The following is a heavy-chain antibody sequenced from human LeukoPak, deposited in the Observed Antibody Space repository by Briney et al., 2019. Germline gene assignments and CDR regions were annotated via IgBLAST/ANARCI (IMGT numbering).Heavy chain of an antibody. CDR3: ARDMDVLDYYYYYMDV. V-gene: IGHV1-18*01. J-gene: IGHJ6*03. D-gene: IGHD3-10*01. CDR2: ISAYNGNT. CDR1: GYTFTSYG. Sequence: ASVTVSCKASGYTFTSYGISWVRQAPGQGLEWMGWISAYNGNTNYAQKLQGRVTMTTDTSTSTAYMELRSLRSDDTAVYYCARDMDVLDYYYYYMDVWGKGTTVTVSS.